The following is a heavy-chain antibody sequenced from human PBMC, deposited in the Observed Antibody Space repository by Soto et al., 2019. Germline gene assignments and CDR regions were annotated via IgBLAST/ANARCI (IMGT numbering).Heavy chain of an antibody. J-gene: IGHJ3*02. Sequence: EVQLVESGGGLVKPGGSLRLSCAASGFNFSSYSMNWVRQAPGKGLEWVSSISSSSSYIYYADSVKGRFTISRDNAKNSLYLQMNSLRAEDTAVYYCARDCSGGSCYSIDAFDIWGQGTMVTVSS. V-gene: IGHV3-21*01. D-gene: IGHD2-15*01. CDR1: GFNFSSYS. CDR2: ISSSSSYI. CDR3: ARDCSGGSCYSIDAFDI.